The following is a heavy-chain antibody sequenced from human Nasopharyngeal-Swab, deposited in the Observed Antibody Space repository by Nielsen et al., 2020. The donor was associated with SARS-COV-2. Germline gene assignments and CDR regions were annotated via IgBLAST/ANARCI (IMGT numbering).Heavy chain of an antibody. J-gene: IGHJ4*02. CDR3: HLSSGYDGYINY. Sequence: GESLKISCAASGFTFSSYGMHWVRQAPGKGLEWVAVIWYDGTNKFYADSVKGRFTISRDNSKNTLYLQMNSLRAEDTAMYYCHLSSGYDGYINYWGQGTLVTVSS. V-gene: IGHV3-33*01. CDR1: GFTFSSYG. D-gene: IGHD3-22*01. CDR2: IWYDGTNK.